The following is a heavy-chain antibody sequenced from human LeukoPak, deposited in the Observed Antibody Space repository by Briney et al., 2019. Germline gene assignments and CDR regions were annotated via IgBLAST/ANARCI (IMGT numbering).Heavy chain of an antibody. Sequence: WEPLTLTCAVYGGSFSGYYWSWIRQPPGKGLEWIGEINHSGSTNYNPSLKRRITISVDTSKNQFSLKLSSVTAAYTAVYYCASYPVVVAAKYSGMDGWGQGTTVTASS. CDR2: INHSGST. V-gene: IGHV4-34*01. CDR1: GGSFSGYY. D-gene: IGHD2-15*01. J-gene: IGHJ6*02. CDR3: ASYPVVVAAKYSGMDG.